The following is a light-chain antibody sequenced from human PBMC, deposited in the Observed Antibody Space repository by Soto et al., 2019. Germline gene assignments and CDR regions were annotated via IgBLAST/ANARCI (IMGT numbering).Light chain of an antibody. V-gene: IGKV1-9*01. CDR2: AAS. CDR3: NQLISYPTP. Sequence: IQLTQSPSSLSASVGDRVTITCRASQGISSYLAWYQQKPGKAPKLLIYAASTLQSGVPSRFSGSGSGTDFTLPSTSRQPEVFPLYSVNQLISYPTPSGKGKGLE. J-gene: IGKJ5*01. CDR1: QGISSY.